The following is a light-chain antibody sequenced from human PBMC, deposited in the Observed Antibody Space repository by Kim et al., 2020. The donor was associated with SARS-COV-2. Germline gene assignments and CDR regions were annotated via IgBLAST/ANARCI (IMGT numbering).Light chain of an antibody. CDR3: KRYNNWPYT. Sequence: SVSPGERGCLGCKAGRNVKGHLAWYRMKPGQAARIYVYGVSTRATGIPARFSGSESATEFTLTISSLHSEDYAVYYCKRYNNWPYTFGQGGKLEI. V-gene: IGKV3-15*01. CDR2: GVS. J-gene: IGKJ2*01. CDR1: RNVKGH.